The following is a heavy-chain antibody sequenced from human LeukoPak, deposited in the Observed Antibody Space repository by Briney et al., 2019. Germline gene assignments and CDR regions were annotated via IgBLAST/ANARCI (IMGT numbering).Heavy chain of an antibody. CDR3: ARVILPAVVGGDYYYYYGMDV. CDR2: IIPILGIA. J-gene: IGHJ6*02. CDR1: GGTFSSYT. Sequence: ASVKVSCKASGGTFSSYTISWVRQAPGQGLEWMGRIIPILGIANYAQKFQGRVTITADKSTSTAYMELSSLRSEDTAVYYCARVILPAVVGGDYYYYYGMDVWGQGTTVTVSS. V-gene: IGHV1-69*02. D-gene: IGHD2-15*01.